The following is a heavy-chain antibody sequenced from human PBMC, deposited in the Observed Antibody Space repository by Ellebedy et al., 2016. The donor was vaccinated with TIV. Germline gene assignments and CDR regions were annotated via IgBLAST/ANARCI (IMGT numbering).Heavy chain of an antibody. CDR3: ARDFDTAPMKTIFDY. Sequence: GESLKISCAVSGFPFSNYNMNWIRQAPGKGLEWVSSVNNVSTYMLYADSVKGRFTVSRENTKNSLYLQMNNLRAEDTAVYYCARDFDTAPMKTIFDYWGHGTLVTVSS. J-gene: IGHJ4*01. CDR1: GFPFSNYN. D-gene: IGHD5-18*01. CDR2: VNNVSTYM. V-gene: IGHV3-21*01.